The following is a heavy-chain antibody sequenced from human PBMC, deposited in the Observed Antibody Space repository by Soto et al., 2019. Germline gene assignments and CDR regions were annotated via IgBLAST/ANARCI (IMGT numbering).Heavy chain of an antibody. CDR3: ARGGRAFYGDPSWYFDY. Sequence: QVQLVQSGAEVKKPGASVKVSCKASGYTFTSYDINWVRQATGQGLEWMGWMNPNSGNTGYAQKFQGRVTMTRNTSISTAYMELSSLRSEDTAVYYCARGGRAFYGDPSWYFDYWGQGTLVTVSS. CDR1: GYTFTSYD. J-gene: IGHJ4*02. CDR2: MNPNSGNT. D-gene: IGHD4-17*01. V-gene: IGHV1-8*01.